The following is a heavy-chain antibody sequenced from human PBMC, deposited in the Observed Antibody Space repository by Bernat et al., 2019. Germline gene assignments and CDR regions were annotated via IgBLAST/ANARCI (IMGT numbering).Heavy chain of an antibody. D-gene: IGHD3-10*01. CDR3: ARRPGYYFDY. V-gene: IGHV4-34*01. CDR1: GGSFSGYY. CDR2: IYYSGST. J-gene: IGHJ4*02. Sequence: QVQLQQWGAGLLKPSETLSLTCAVYGGSFSGYYWSWIRQPPGKGLEWIGSIYYSGSTYYNPSLKSRVTISVDTSKDQFSLKLSSVTAADTAVYYCARRPGYYFDYWGQGTLVTVSS.